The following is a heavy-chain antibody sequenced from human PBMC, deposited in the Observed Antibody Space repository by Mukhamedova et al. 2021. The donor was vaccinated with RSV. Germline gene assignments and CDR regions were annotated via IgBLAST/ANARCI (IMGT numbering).Heavy chain of an antibody. Sequence: GLVWVSRIEGDGSSSTYADSVKGRFTISRDNAKSTLYLQMDGLRAEDTAVYYCAKSDWFDTLGQGTLVTVSS. V-gene: IGHV3-74*03. CDR2: IEGDGSSS. J-gene: IGHJ5*02. CDR3: AKSDWFDT.